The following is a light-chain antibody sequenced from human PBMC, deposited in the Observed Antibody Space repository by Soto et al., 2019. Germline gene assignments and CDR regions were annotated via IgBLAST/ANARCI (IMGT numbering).Light chain of an antibody. CDR1: SSDVGSFNF. Sequence: QSALTQPASVSGSPGLSITISCTGTSSDVGSFNFVSWYQQHPGNAPKLIIYEVNKRPSGVFNRFSGSQSGNTASLTISGLQAEDEADYYCCSYAGRTTLFGTGTKVTVL. CDR2: EVN. V-gene: IGLV2-23*02. J-gene: IGLJ1*01. CDR3: CSYAGRTTL.